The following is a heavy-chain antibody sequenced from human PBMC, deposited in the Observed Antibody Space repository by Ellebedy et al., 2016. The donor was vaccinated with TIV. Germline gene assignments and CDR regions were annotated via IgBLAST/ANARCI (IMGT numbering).Heavy chain of an antibody. V-gene: IGHV1-2*02. Sequence: ASVKVSXXASGYTFTGYYMHWVRQAPGQGLEWMGWINPNSGGTNYAQKFQGRVTMTRDTSISTAYMELSRLRSDDTAVYYCARASGVAAPLPDPWGQGTLVTVSS. CDR1: GYTFTGYY. CDR3: ARASGVAAPLPDP. D-gene: IGHD6-19*01. CDR2: INPNSGGT. J-gene: IGHJ5*02.